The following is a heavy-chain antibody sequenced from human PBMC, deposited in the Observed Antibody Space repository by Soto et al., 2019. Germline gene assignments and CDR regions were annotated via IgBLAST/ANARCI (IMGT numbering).Heavy chain of an antibody. V-gene: IGHV1-8*01. J-gene: IGHJ3*01. D-gene: IGHD2-2*01. CDR1: GYTFTDYD. CDR2: TNPNSSNT. Sequence: QVQLVQSGAEVRRPGTSVMVSCKTSGYTFTDYDINWVQQATGQGLEWMGWTNPNSSNTGYAQKFQGRVSMTRNTATSTAYMELSSLRSDDTAIYYCARDSSTTNPVWGQGTMVTVSS. CDR3: ARDSSTTNPV.